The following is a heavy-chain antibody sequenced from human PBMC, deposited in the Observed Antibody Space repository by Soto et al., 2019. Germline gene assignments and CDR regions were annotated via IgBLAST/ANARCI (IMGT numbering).Heavy chain of an antibody. Sequence: PSETLSLTCTVSGGSISSGGYYWSWIRQHPGKGLEWIGYIYYSGSTYYNPSLKSRVTISVDTSKNQFSLKLSSVTAADTAVYYCAREGLRYGIDYWGQGTLVTVS. CDR2: IYYSGST. V-gene: IGHV4-31*03. J-gene: IGHJ4*02. CDR1: GGSISSGGYY. D-gene: IGHD1-1*01. CDR3: AREGLRYGIDY.